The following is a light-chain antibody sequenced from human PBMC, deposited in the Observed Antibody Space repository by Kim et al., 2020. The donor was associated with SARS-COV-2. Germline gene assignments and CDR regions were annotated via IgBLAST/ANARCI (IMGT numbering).Light chain of an antibody. CDR3: QQYDNSRRYT. CDR1: QSVSSNY. CDR2: GAS. V-gene: IGKV3-20*01. J-gene: IGKJ2*01. Sequence: PGQRATLSCRTSQSVSSNYLAWYQQKPGQAPRLLIYGASSRATGIPDRFSGSRSGTDFTLTISRLEPEDSAVYYCQQYDNSRRYTFGQGTKLEIK.